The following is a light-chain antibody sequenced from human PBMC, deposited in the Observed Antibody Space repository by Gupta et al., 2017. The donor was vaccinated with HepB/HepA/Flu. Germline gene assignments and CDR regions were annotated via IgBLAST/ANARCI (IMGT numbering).Light chain of an antibody. Sequence: DIQTTQSPSSVSASVGERVTFTWRASRVISNWLAWYQQKPGKAPKLLIYGSSSLQSGVPMRFSGSGSGTVFTLTISRLQPEDLATYYCQQSNSFPYTFGQGTKLEIK. CDR1: RVISNW. V-gene: IGKV1-12*01. J-gene: IGKJ2*01. CDR3: QQSNSFPYT. CDR2: GSS.